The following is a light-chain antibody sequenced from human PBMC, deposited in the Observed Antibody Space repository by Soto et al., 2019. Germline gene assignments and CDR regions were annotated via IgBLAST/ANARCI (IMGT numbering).Light chain of an antibody. CDR1: QSVSSAY. CDR2: GAS. CDR3: QHYGSSWT. J-gene: IGKJ1*01. V-gene: IGKV3-20*01. Sequence: EIVLTQSPGTLSLSPGERATLSCRASQSVSSAYLVWYQQKPGQAPRLLIYGASSRATGIPDRFSGSGSGTDFTLTISSLEPEDFAVYYCQHYGSSWTFGRGTKVEIK.